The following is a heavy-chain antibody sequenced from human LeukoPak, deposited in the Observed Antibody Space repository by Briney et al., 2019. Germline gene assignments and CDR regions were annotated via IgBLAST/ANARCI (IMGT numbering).Heavy chain of an antibody. V-gene: IGHV1-69*01. D-gene: IGHD6-19*01. J-gene: IGHJ4*02. Sequence: SVKVSCKASGGTFSRYGISWVRQAPGQGLEWMGGIIPNFGTANYAQKFQGRVTITADESTSTVYMELSSLRSEDTAIYCCARAGEVYSSGSYLDYWGQGTLVTVSS. CDR1: GGTFSRYG. CDR2: IIPNFGTA. CDR3: ARAGEVYSSGSYLDY.